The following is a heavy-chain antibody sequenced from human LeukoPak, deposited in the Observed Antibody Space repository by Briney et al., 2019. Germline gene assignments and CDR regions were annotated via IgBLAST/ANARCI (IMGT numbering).Heavy chain of an antibody. V-gene: IGHV3-66*01. Sequence: GGSLRLSCAASGFTVSSNYMSWVRQAPGKELEWVSVIYSGGSTYYADSVKGRFTISRDHSKNTLYLQMNSLRAEDTAVYYCARAPNWNYDYWGQGTLVTVSS. CDR1: GFTVSSNY. CDR3: ARAPNWNYDY. CDR2: IYSGGST. D-gene: IGHD1-7*01. J-gene: IGHJ4*02.